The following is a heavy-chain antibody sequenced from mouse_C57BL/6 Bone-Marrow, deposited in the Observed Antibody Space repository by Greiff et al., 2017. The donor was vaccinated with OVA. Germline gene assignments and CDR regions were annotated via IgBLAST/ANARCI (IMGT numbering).Heavy chain of an antibody. CDR2: INPSNGGT. V-gene: IGHV1-53*01. CDR3: ARCKYDGVPCAY. Sequence: VQLQQPGTELVKPGASVKLSCKASGYTFTSYRMHWVKQRPGQGLEWIGNINPSNGGTNYNEKFKSKATLTVDKSSSTAYMQLSSMTSEDSAVYYCARCKYDGVPCAYWGQGTLVTVSA. D-gene: IGHD6-5*01. J-gene: IGHJ3*01. CDR1: GYTFTSYR.